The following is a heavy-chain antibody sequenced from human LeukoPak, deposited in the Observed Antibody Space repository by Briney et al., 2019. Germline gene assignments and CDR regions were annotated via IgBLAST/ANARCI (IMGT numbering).Heavy chain of an antibody. J-gene: IGHJ5*02. CDR1: GYTFTSYY. CDR2: INPSGGST. D-gene: IGHD3-16*02. V-gene: IGHV1-46*01. CDR3: ARAALELSSVLRRSLNWFDP. Sequence: GASVKVSCKASGYTFTSYYMHWVRQAPGQGLEWMGIINPSGGSTSYAQKFQGRVTMTRDTSTSTVYMELSSLRSEDTAVYYCARAALELSSVLRRSLNWFDPWGQGTLVTVSS.